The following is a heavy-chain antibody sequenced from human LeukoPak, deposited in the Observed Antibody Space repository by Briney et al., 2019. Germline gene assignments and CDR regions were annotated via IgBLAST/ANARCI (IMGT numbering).Heavy chain of an antibody. CDR3: ARVESMDPINPYSSGYRGPGNTWTYGMDV. Sequence: ASVKVSCKASGYTFTGYYMHWVRQAPGQGVEWMGWNNPNSGGTNYAQKFQGRVTMTRDTSISTAYMELSRLRSDDTAVYYCARVESMDPINPYSSGYRGPGNTWTYGMDVWGQGTTVTVSS. D-gene: IGHD3-22*01. CDR1: GYTFTGYY. V-gene: IGHV1-2*02. CDR2: NNPNSGGT. J-gene: IGHJ6*02.